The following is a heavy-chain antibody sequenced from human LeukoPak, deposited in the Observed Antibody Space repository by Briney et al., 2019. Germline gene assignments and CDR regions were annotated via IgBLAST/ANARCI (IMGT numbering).Heavy chain of an antibody. V-gene: IGHV1-18*01. CDR3: ARGPPIVVVPAAIKRYYYYGMDV. D-gene: IGHD2-2*02. CDR2: ISAYNGNT. J-gene: IGHJ6*02. CDR1: GYTFTSYG. Sequence: ASVKVSCRASGYTFTSYGISWVRQAPGQGLEWMGWISAYNGNTNYAQKLQGRVTMTTDTSTSTAYMELRSLRSDDTAVYYCARGPPIVVVPAAIKRYYYYGMDVWGQGTTVTVSS.